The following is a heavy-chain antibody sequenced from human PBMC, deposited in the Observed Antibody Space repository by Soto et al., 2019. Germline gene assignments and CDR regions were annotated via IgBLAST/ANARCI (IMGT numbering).Heavy chain of an antibody. CDR3: ARGEYYDYVWGSYRQYNWFDP. J-gene: IGHJ5*02. Sequence: SVKVSCKASCYTFTSYGISWGRQAPVQGLEWMGWISAYNGNTNYAQKLQGRVTMTTDTSTSTAYMELRSLRSDDTAVYYCARGEYYDYVWGSYRQYNWFDPWGQGTLVTVYS. CDR1: CYTFTSYG. V-gene: IGHV1-18*04. CDR2: ISAYNGNT. D-gene: IGHD3-16*02.